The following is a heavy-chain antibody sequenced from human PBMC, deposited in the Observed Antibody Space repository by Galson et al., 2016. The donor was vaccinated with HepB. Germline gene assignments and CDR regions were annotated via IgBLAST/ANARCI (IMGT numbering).Heavy chain of an antibody. CDR2: ITETGSFA. Sequence: SLRLSCAASGFTLSSSAMTWVRQAPGRGLEWVSAITETGSFAYYADSVRGRFTLSRDTSKNTVYLQMNYLRADDTALYYCGRDYSTMTDRYPYHVDVWGKGTAVTVSS. J-gene: IGHJ6*04. V-gene: IGHV3-23*01. CDR3: GRDYSTMTDRYPYHVDV. CDR1: GFTLSSSA. D-gene: IGHD4-17*01.